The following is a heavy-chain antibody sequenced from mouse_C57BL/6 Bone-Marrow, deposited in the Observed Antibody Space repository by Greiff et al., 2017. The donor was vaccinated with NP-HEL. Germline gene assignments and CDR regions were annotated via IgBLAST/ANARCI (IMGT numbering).Heavy chain of an antibody. J-gene: IGHJ4*01. CDR3: ERYCYYGSSYQAMDY. Sequence: VQLQESGAELARPGASVKLSCKASGYTFTSYGISWVKQRTGQGLEWIGEIYPRSGNTYYNEKFKGKATLTADKSSRPAYMVLRSLTSEDSAVYFGERYCYYGSSYQAMDYWGQGTSVTVSS. V-gene: IGHV1-81*01. D-gene: IGHD1-1*01. CDR1: GYTFTSYG. CDR2: IYPRSGNT.